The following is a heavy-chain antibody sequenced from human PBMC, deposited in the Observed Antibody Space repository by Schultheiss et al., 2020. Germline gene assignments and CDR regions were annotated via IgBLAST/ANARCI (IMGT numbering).Heavy chain of an antibody. CDR3: ARVGDGYCSGGSCYPDY. J-gene: IGHJ4*02. CDR2: ISYDGANK. D-gene: IGHD2-15*01. Sequence: GESLRLSCAASGFTFSNYGMHWVRQAPGKGLEWVAVISYDGANKYFADSVKGRFTISRDHSKNTLYLQMSSLRAEDTAVYYCARVGDGYCSGGSCYPDYWGQGTLVTVSS. CDR1: GFTFSNYG. V-gene: IGHV3-30*03.